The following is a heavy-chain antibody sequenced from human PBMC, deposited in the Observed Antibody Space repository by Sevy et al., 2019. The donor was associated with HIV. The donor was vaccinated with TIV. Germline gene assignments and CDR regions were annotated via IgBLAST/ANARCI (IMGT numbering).Heavy chain of an antibody. V-gene: IGHV3-21*06. Sequence: GGSLRLSCAASQFTFRDYTMNWVRQTPGKGLEWISYISSGSSYIRYADSVKGRFTISRDNAENSLYLQMNRLRAEDTGVYFCARDRDYYGSGTYDYGGQGTLVTVSS. CDR2: ISSGSSYI. D-gene: IGHD3-10*01. CDR1: QFTFRDYT. J-gene: IGHJ4*02. CDR3: ARDRDYYGSGTYDY.